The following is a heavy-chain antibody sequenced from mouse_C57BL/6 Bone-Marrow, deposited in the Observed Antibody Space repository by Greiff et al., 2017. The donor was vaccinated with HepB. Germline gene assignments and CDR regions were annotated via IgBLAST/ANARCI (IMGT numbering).Heavy chain of an antibody. D-gene: IGHD2-3*01. Sequence: VQLQQPGAELVMPGASVKLSCKASGYTFTSYWMHWVKQRPGQGLEWIGEIDPSDSYTNYNQKFKGKSTLTVDKSSSTAYMQLSSLTSEDSAVYYCARDGYYDYCDYWGQGTTLTVSS. V-gene: IGHV1-69*01. CDR3: ARDGYYDYCDY. CDR2: IDPSDSYT. J-gene: IGHJ2*01. CDR1: GYTFTSYW.